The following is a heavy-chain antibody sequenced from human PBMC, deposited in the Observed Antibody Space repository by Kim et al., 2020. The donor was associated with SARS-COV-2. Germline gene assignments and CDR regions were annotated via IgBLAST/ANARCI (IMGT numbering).Heavy chain of an antibody. Sequence: ASVKVSCKASGYTFTSYAMHWVRQAPGQRLEWMGWINAGNGNTKYSQKFQGRVTITRDTSASTAYMELSSLRSEDTAVYYCARPLTYYYGSGSYYNEYFQRWGQGTLVTVSS. CDR3: ARPLTYYYGSGSYYNEYFQR. CDR2: INAGNGNT. CDR1: GYTFTSYA. V-gene: IGHV1-3*01. J-gene: IGHJ1*01. D-gene: IGHD3-10*01.